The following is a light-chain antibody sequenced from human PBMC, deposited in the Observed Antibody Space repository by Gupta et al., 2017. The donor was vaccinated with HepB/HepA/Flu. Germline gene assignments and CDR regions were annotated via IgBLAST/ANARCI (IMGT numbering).Light chain of an antibody. V-gene: IGKV3-20*01. CDR1: QSFSSY. CDR2: DAS. CDR3: QQDDISPRT. Sequence: EIVLTQSPGTLSLSPGEKATLSCRASQSFSSYLAWYQQKPGQAPRLLIYDASSRATGIPDRFSGSGSGTDFTLTISRLEPEDFAVYYCQQDDISPRTFGQGTKVEIK. J-gene: IGKJ1*01.